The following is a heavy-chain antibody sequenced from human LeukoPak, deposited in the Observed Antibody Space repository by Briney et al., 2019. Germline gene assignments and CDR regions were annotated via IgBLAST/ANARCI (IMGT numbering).Heavy chain of an antibody. CDR1: GYTFTDYY. V-gene: IGHV1-69-2*01. CDR3: ATARIMITFGGAAPRQDNDY. Sequence: ASVKVSCKVSGYTFTDYYMHWVQQAPGKGLEWMGLVDPEEGETIYAEKFQGRVTITADTSTDTAYMELSSLRSEDTAVYYCATARIMITFGGAAPRQDNDYWGQGTLVTVSS. CDR2: VDPEEGET. D-gene: IGHD3-16*01. J-gene: IGHJ4*02.